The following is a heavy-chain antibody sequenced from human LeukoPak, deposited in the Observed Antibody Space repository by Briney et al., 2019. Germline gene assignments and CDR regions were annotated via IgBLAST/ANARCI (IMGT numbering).Heavy chain of an antibody. CDR1: GFTFSSYW. J-gene: IGHJ4*02. Sequence: GGSLRLSCAASGFTFSSYWMLWVRQAPGKGLVWVSRINSDGSTTIYADSVKGRFTISRDNAKNTLYLKMNSLRAEDTAVYYCARDTAPRAAAGVDCWGQGTLVTVSS. CDR2: INSDGSTT. D-gene: IGHD6-13*01. CDR3: ARDTAPRAAAGVDC. V-gene: IGHV3-74*01.